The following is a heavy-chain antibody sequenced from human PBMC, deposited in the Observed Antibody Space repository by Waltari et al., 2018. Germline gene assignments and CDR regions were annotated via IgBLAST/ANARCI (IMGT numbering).Heavy chain of an antibody. CDR1: GYTFTSYG. D-gene: IGHD2-15*01. Sequence: QVQLVQSGAEVKKPGASVKVSCKASGYTFTSYGISWVRQAPGQGLEWMGWISAYNGNTNYAQKLQGRVTITADKSTSTAYMELSSLRSEDTAVYYCARDRCSGGSCAWDYWGQGTLVTVSS. CDR2: ISAYNGNT. CDR3: ARDRCSGGSCAWDY. J-gene: IGHJ4*02. V-gene: IGHV1-18*01.